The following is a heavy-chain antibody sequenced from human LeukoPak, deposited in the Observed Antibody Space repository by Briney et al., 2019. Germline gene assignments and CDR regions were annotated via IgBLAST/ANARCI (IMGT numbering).Heavy chain of an antibody. Sequence: GGSPRLSCAASGFTFSSYGMHWVRQAPGKGLEWVAVISYDGSNKYYADSVKGRFTISRDNSKNTLYLQMNSLRAEDTAVYYCAKVGIAVAGTADDAFDIWGQGTMVTVSS. CDR3: AKVGIAVAGTADDAFDI. V-gene: IGHV3-30*18. CDR2: ISYDGSNK. J-gene: IGHJ3*02. D-gene: IGHD6-19*01. CDR1: GFTFSSYG.